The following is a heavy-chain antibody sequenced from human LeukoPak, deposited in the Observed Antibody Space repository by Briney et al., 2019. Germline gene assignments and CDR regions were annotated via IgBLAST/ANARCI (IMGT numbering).Heavy chain of an antibody. D-gene: IGHD6-13*01. CDR3: ARVFSQQLWAFDI. CDR2: IYYTGST. Sequence: ASETLSLTCTVSGASISSYYWSWVRQPPGKGLEWIGYIYYTGSTNHNPSLKSRVTISVDTSKDQFSLRLSSVTAADTAVYYCARVFSQQLWAFDIWGQGTMVTVSS. V-gene: IGHV4-59*01. CDR1: GASISSYY. J-gene: IGHJ3*02.